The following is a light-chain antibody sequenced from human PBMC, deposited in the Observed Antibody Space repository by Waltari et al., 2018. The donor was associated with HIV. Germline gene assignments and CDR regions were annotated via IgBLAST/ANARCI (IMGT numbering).Light chain of an antibody. CDR2: SNN. CDR1: SSNIGTNY. CDR3: AAWRDSLSAVV. J-gene: IGLJ2*01. Sequence: QSVLTQPPSASGTPGQRVTISCSGSSSNIGTNYVYWYQQLPGTAPKLLIYSNNQRPSGVPDRFSGSKSGTSASLAISGLRSEDEADYYCAAWRDSLSAVVFGGGTKLTVL. V-gene: IGLV1-47*02.